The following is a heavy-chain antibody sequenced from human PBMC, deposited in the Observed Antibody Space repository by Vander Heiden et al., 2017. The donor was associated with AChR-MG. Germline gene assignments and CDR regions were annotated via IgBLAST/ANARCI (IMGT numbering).Heavy chain of an antibody. J-gene: IGHJ4*02. V-gene: IGHV4-34*01. CDR1: GGSFSGYY. CDR3: ARGLQWAGYFDWFAIKYFDY. D-gene: IGHD3-9*01. Sequence: QVQLQQWGAGLLKPSETLSLTCAVYGGSFSGYYWSWIRQPPGKGLEWIGEINHSGSTNYNPSLKSRVTISVETSKNQFSLKLSSVTAADTAVYYCARGLQWAGYFDWFAIKYFDYWGQGTLVTVSS. CDR2: INHSGST.